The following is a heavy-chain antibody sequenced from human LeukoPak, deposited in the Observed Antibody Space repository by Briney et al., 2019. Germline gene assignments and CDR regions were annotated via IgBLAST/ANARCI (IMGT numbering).Heavy chain of an antibody. CDR2: ISSSSSYI. Sequence: GGSLRLSCAASGFTFSSYSMNWVRQAPGKGLEWVSSISSSSSYIYYADSVKGRFTISRDSSKNTLHLQMNSLRAEDTAVYYCARAYGSGSTFHPDYWGQGTLVTVSS. V-gene: IGHV3-21*01. CDR3: ARAYGSGSTFHPDY. D-gene: IGHD3-10*01. J-gene: IGHJ4*02. CDR1: GFTFSSYS.